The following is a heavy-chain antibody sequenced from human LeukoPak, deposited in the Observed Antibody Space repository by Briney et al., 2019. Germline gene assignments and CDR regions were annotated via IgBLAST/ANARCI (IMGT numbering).Heavy chain of an antibody. V-gene: IGHV4-4*02. CDR3: ARAYYDSWSGYYVYFDY. Sequence: SETLSLTCAVSGGSISSSNWWSWVRQPPGKGLEWIGEIYHSGSTNYNPSLKSRVTMSVDTSKNQFSLKLSSVTAADTAVYYCARAYYDSWSGYYVYFDYWGQGTLVTVSS. CDR2: IYHSGST. J-gene: IGHJ4*02. D-gene: IGHD3-3*01. CDR1: GGSISSSNW.